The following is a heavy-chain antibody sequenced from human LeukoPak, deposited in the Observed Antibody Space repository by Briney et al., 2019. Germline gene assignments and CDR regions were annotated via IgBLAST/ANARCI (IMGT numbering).Heavy chain of an antibody. Sequence: PSETLSLTCTVSGGSISSGGYYWSWIRQPPGKGLEWIGYIYHSGSTYYNPSLKSQVTISVDRSKNQFSLKLSSVTAADTAVYYCASYIVVVPAAIDANWFDPWGQGTLVTVSS. CDR3: ASYIVVVPAAIDANWFDP. D-gene: IGHD2-2*01. CDR1: GGSISSGGYY. V-gene: IGHV4-30-2*01. J-gene: IGHJ5*02. CDR2: IYHSGST.